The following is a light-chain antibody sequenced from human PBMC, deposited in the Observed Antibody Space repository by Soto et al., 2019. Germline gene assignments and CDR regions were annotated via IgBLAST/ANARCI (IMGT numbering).Light chain of an antibody. CDR2: SAS. V-gene: IGKV1-27*01. CDR3: QKYNSAPWT. Sequence: DIQMIQSPSSLSASVGDRVSITCRASQGISDYLAWYQQKPGKVPKLLIYSASTLQSGVPSRFSGSGSGTDFTLTISSLQPEDVATYYCQKYNSAPWTFGQGTKVEIK. CDR1: QGISDY. J-gene: IGKJ1*01.